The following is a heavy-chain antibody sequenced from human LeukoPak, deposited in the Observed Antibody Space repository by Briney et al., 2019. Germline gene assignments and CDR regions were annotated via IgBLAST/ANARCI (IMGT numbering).Heavy chain of an antibody. CDR3: ATAPVGQLVLGDWFDP. D-gene: IGHD6-6*01. Sequence: ASVKVSCKVSGYTLTELSMHWVRQAPGKGLEWMGGFDPEDGETIYAQKFQGRVTMTEDTSTDTAYMELSSLGSEDTAVYYCATAPVGQLVLGDWFDPWGQGTLVTVSS. CDR1: GYTLTELS. CDR2: FDPEDGET. V-gene: IGHV1-24*01. J-gene: IGHJ5*02.